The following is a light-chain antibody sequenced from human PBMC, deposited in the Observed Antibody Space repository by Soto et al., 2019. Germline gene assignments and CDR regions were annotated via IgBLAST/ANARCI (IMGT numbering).Light chain of an antibody. Sequence: QAVVTQETSLTVSPGGTVTLNCGSSTGAVTSGHYPYWFQQKPGQAPRTLIYDTNNKHSWTPARFSGSRLGGKAALTLSGAQPEDEADYYCLLLSGVTQRVFGTGTKLTVL. CDR2: DTN. V-gene: IGLV7-46*01. CDR3: LLLSGVTQRV. CDR1: TGAVTSGHY. J-gene: IGLJ1*01.